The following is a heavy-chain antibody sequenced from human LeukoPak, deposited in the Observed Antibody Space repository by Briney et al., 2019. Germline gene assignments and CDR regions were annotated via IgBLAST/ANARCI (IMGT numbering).Heavy chain of an antibody. D-gene: IGHD1-26*01. CDR2: INHSGST. CDR1: GGSFSGFY. V-gene: IGHV4-34*01. J-gene: IGHJ4*02. CDR3: ARLGYSGTYRAPPDY. Sequence: SETLSLTCAVYGGSFSGFYWSWIRQPPGKGLEWIGEINHSGSTNYNPSLKSRVTISVDTSKNQFSLKLSSVTAAGTAVYYCARLGYSGTYRAPPDYWGQGTLVTVSS.